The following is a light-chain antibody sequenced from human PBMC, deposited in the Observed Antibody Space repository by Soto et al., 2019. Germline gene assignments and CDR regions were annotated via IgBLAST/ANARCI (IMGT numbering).Light chain of an antibody. CDR2: AAS. Sequence: DIQMTQSPSSLSASVGDRVTITCRASQTITNYLNWYQQKPGKAPKLLIYAASTLLSGVPARFSGGGSGTDFTLIIDSLQPEDFATYYCQQSYSSPWTCGQGTKVEIK. V-gene: IGKV1-39*01. CDR3: QQSYSSPWT. J-gene: IGKJ1*01. CDR1: QTITNY.